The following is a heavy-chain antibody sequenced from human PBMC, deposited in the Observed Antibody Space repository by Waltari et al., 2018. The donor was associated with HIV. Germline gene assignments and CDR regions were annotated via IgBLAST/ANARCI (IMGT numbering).Heavy chain of an antibody. V-gene: IGHV4-61*02. CDR2: VYTSGTT. CDR1: GGSLSSGSYS. Sequence: QVQLQESGPGLVKPSQTLSLTCAVSGGSLSSGSYSWSWIRQPAGKGLEWIGHVYTSGTTNYNPYLKSRVTISVDTSKNQISLKMRSVTAADTAVYYCARVSLAGWFDPWGQGTLVTVSS. CDR3: ARVSLAGWFDP. D-gene: IGHD6-19*01. J-gene: IGHJ5*02.